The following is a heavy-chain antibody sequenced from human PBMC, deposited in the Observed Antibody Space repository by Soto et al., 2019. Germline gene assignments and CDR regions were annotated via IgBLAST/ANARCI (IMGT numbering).Heavy chain of an antibody. D-gene: IGHD3-3*01. CDR3: AKGLWSGYYYTRNYYFDY. CDR2: ISGSGGST. J-gene: IGHJ4*02. V-gene: IGHV3-23*01. CDR1: GFTFSSYA. Sequence: GGSLRLSCAASGFTFSSYAMSWVRQAPGKGLEWVSAISGSGGSTYYADSVKGRFTISRDNSKNTLYLQMNSLRAEDTAVYYCAKGLWSGYYYTRNYYFDYWGQGTLVTVSS.